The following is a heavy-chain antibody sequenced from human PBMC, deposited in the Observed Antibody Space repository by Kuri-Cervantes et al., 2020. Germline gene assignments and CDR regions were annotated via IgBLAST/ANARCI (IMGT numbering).Heavy chain of an antibody. V-gene: IGHV3-53*01. D-gene: IGHD3-10*01. CDR1: GFTFSSYE. CDR2: LYNAGTT. Sequence: GGSLSLSCAASGFTFSSYEMTWVRQAPGKGLQWVSLLYNAGTTIYADSVKGRFTISRDDSKNTLYLHMNSLRVEDTAIYYCAKYPTGIYAFTIWGQGTLVTGSS. J-gene: IGHJ3*02. CDR3: AKYPTGIYAFTI.